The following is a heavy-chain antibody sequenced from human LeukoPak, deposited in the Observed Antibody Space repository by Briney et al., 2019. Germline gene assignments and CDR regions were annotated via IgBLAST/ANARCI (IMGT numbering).Heavy chain of an antibody. V-gene: IGHV1-2*02. J-gene: IGHJ4*02. CDR2: INPNSGGT. D-gene: IGHD6-19*01. Sequence: ASVTVSCKASGYAFTGYYMHWVRQAPGQGLEWMGWINPNSGGTNYAQKFQGRVTMTRDTSISTAYMELSRLRSDDTAVYYCARGYSSGWCEIDYWGQGTLVTVSS. CDR3: ARGYSSGWCEIDY. CDR1: GYAFTGYY.